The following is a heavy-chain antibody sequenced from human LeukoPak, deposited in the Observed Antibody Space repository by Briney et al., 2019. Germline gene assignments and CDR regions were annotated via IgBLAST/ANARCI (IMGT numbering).Heavy chain of an antibody. Sequence: GASVKVSCMASGGTFSSYAISWVRQAPGQGLEWMGRIIPILGIANYAQKFQGRVTMTRDTSISTAYMELSRLRSDDTAVYYCARKDDYYCGMDVWGQGTTVTVSS. CDR1: GGTFSSYA. CDR3: ARKDDYYCGMDV. CDR2: IIPILGIA. V-gene: IGHV1-69*04. J-gene: IGHJ6*02.